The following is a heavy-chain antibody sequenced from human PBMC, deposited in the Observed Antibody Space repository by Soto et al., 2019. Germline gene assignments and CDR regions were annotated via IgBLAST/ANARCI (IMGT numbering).Heavy chain of an antibody. CDR3: ARDLVDFDTSPGG. V-gene: IGHV1-18*01. Sequence: QVQLVQSGAEVKKPGASVKVSCKASGYSFDAYGISWVRQAPGQGLEWLGWINTYNGNTNYAEKLQGRVTMTTDPSTITAYMELRSLRSDDTAMYYCARDLVDFDTSPGGWGQGTLVTVSS. CDR1: GYSFDAYG. D-gene: IGHD3-22*01. CDR2: INTYNGNT. J-gene: IGHJ4*02.